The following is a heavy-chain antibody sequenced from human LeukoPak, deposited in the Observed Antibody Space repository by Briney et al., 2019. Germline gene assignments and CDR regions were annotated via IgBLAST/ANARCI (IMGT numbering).Heavy chain of an antibody. CDR1: GYTFTDYH. D-gene: IGHD1-1*01. CDR2: INPKSGAT. CDR3: ATDPPRTTLGDS. V-gene: IGHV1-2*02. Sequence: ASVKVSCKASGYTFTDYHIHWVRQAPGQGLEWMGEINPKSGATKYAQNFPGRVTMTRDTSISTAYMELSRLTSDDTAVYYCATDPPRTTLGDSWGQGTLVTVSS. J-gene: IGHJ4*02.